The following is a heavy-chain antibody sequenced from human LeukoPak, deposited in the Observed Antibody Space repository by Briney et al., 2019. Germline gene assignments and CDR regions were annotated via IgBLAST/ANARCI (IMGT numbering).Heavy chain of an antibody. D-gene: IGHD3-3*01. V-gene: IGHV3-23*01. CDR3: AKHYLASYDFWSGHRAFDI. CDR2: ISGSGGNI. CDR1: GFSVSSYA. J-gene: IGHJ3*02. Sequence: GSLRLSCAASGFSVSSYAMNWVRQAPGGGLECVSAISGSGGNIYYADSVKGRFTISRDKSKNTLYLQMNSLRAEDTALYYCAKHYLASYDFWSGHRAFDIWGQGTMVTVSS.